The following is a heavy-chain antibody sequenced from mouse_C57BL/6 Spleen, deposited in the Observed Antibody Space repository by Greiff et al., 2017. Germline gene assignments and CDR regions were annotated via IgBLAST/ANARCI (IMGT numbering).Heavy chain of an antibody. CDR1: GFTFSSYG. Sequence: EVQLVESGGDLVKPGGSLKLSCAASGFTFSSYGMSWVRQTPDKRLEWVATISSGGSYTYYPDSVKGRFTISRDNAKNTLYLQMSSLKSEDTAMYYCARQGAYYSNSYYYAMDYWGQGTSVTVSS. CDR2: ISSGGSYT. CDR3: ARQGAYYSNSYYYAMDY. J-gene: IGHJ4*01. V-gene: IGHV5-6*01. D-gene: IGHD2-5*01.